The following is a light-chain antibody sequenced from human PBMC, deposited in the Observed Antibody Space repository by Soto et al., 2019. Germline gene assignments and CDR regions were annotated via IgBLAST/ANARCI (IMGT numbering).Light chain of an antibody. CDR3: QHDPRSPPWT. CDR2: VAS. Sequence: EIVMTQSPGTLSLSPGERATLSCRASQSFSSSFLAWYQQKPGQAPRLLLYVASSRATGIPDRFSGSGSGTDFTLTISSREPEDCAVYYCQHDPRSPPWTFGQGTTVEIK. V-gene: IGKV3-20*01. J-gene: IGKJ1*01. CDR1: QSFSSSF.